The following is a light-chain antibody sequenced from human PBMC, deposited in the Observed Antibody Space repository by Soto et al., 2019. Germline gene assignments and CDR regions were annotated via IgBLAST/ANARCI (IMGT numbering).Light chain of an antibody. CDR3: CSYTRSSNHYF. Sequence: QSVLTQPASVSGSPGQSITISCTGTSNDIGDYDYVSWYQQRPGRAPKLMIYEVRYRPSGVSNRFSGSKSGNTASLTISGLQAEDEADYYCCSYTRSSNHYFFGSGTKLTVL. CDR1: SNDIGDYDY. CDR2: EVR. J-gene: IGLJ1*01. V-gene: IGLV2-14*01.